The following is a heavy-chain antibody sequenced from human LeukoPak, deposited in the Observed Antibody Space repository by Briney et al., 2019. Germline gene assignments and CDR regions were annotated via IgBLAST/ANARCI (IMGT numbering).Heavy chain of an antibody. D-gene: IGHD5-18*01. V-gene: IGHV4-34*01. CDR1: GGSFSGYY. J-gene: IGHJ3*02. Sequence: SETLSLTCAVYGGSFSGYYWSWIRQPPGKGLEWIGEINHSGSTNYNPSLKSRVTISVDTSKNQFSLTLTSVTAGDTAVYYCARQREISSGFGHKSALYIWGQGTMVTVSS. CDR3: ARQREISSGFGHKSALYI. CDR2: INHSGST.